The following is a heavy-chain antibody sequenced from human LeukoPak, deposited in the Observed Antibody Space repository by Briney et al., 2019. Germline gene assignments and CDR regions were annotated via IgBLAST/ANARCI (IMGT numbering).Heavy chain of an antibody. CDR3: AREDDYDILTGYSPRTLDY. V-gene: IGHV4-59*01. CDR1: GGSISSYY. D-gene: IGHD3-9*01. Sequence: SETLSLTCTVSGGSISSYYWSWIRQPPGKGLEWIGYIYYSGSTNYNPSLKSRVTISVDTSKNQFSLKLSSVTAADTAVYYCAREDDYDILTGYSPRTLDYWGQGTLVTVSS. J-gene: IGHJ4*02. CDR2: IYYSGST.